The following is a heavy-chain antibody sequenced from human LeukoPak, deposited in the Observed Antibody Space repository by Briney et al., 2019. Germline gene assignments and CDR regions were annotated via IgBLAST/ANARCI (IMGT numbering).Heavy chain of an antibody. V-gene: IGHV4-31*03. D-gene: IGHD3-10*01. CDR1: GGSISSGGYY. CDR2: IYYSGST. Sequence: PSQTLSLTCTVSGGSISSGGYYWSWIRQHPGKGLEWIGYIYYSGSTYYNPSLKSRVTISVDTSKNQFSLKLSSVTAADTAVYYCARSYPREGWFDPWGQGTLVTVSS. CDR3: ARSYPREGWFDP. J-gene: IGHJ5*02.